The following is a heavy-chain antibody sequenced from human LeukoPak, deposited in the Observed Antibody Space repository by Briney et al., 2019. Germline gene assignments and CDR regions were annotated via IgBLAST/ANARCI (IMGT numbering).Heavy chain of an antibody. Sequence: SSGKVSCRASGYTFTDYYLQWVRQAPGEGLDWMGWITPKSGGTNYAQKFLGRVTLTRDTSISTAYMELSSLRSDDTAVYYCARVKLGYDAFDIWGQGTMVSVSS. CDR2: ITPKSGGT. CDR1: GYTFTDYY. CDR3: ARVKLGYDAFDI. J-gene: IGHJ3*02. V-gene: IGHV1-2*02. D-gene: IGHD7-27*01.